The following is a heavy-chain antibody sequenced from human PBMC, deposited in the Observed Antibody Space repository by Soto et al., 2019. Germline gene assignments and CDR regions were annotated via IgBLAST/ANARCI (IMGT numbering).Heavy chain of an antibody. CDR3: ARRGCSGSNCKLNQRSFDL. J-gene: IGHJ5*02. V-gene: IGHV3-33*03. CDR1: GFIFSEYG. D-gene: IGHD2-15*01. Sequence: PGGSLRLSCAASGFIFSEYGMHWVRQAPGKGLEWVAVIWYDGSNKYYADSVKGRFTFSRDNSKNTMSLQMNSLRAEDTAVYYCARRGCSGSNCKLNQRSFDLWGQGTLVTVSS. CDR2: IWYDGSNK.